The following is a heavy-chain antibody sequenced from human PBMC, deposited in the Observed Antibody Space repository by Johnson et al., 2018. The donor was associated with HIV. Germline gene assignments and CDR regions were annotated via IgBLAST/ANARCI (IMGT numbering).Heavy chain of an antibody. Sequence: QPGRSLRLSCAASGFTFSNYAMHWVRQAPGKGLEWVAIISYGGNEKYYADSVRGRFTISRDDSKNTLFLQMNRLRVEDTAVYFCARKSGINFDAFDVWGRGTLVTVSS. CDR3: ARKSGINFDAFDV. V-gene: IGHV3-30*04. J-gene: IGHJ3*01. CDR1: GFTFSNYA. D-gene: IGHD3-10*01. CDR2: ISYGGNEK.